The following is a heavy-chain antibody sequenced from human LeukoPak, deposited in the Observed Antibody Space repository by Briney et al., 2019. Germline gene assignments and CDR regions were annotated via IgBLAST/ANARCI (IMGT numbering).Heavy chain of an antibody. J-gene: IGHJ5*02. CDR1: GGSIRNDNDF. CDR2: IYHTGPT. D-gene: IGHD3-22*01. Sequence: SETLSLTCTVSGGSIRNDNDFWAWIRQPPGKGLEWIGSIYHTGPTYYNPTLKSRVTISVDTSKNQFSLNLNSVTAADTAIYYCARRDDSSGYYYGEWFGPWGQGTPVTVSS. CDR3: ARRDDSSGYYYGEWFGP. V-gene: IGHV4-39*01.